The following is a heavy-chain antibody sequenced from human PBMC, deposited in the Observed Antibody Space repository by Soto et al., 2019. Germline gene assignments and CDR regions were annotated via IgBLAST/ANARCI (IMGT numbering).Heavy chain of an antibody. Sequence: SGFTFSSYGMHWVRQAPGKGLGWVAVIWYDGSNKYYADSVKGRFTISRDNSKNTLYLQMNSLRAEDTAVYYCARDLPGYYNWFDPWGQGTLVTVSS. V-gene: IGHV3-33*01. CDR1: GFTFSSYG. J-gene: IGHJ5*02. CDR3: ARDLPGYYNWFDP. CDR2: IWYDGSNK. D-gene: IGHD1-1*01.